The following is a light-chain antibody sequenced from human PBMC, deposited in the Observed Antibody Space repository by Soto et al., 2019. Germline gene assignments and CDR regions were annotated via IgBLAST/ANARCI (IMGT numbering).Light chain of an antibody. V-gene: IGLV2-14*03. CDR1: SSDVGAFNY. CDR3: ASYTTSSTYV. J-gene: IGLJ1*01. Sequence: QSALTQPASVSGSPGQSIAISCTGTSSDVGAFNYVSWYQQHPGKAPKFMIFDVSSRPSGVSDRFSGSKSGNTASLTISGLQTEDEAEYYCASYTTSSTYVFGTGTKLTVL. CDR2: DVS.